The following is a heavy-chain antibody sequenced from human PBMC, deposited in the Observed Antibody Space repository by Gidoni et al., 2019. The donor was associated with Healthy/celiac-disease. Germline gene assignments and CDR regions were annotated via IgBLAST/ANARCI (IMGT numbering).Heavy chain of an antibody. CDR1: GGTFSSYA. CDR2: IIPIFGTA. D-gene: IGHD6-6*01. V-gene: IGHV1-69*01. J-gene: IGHJ3*02. Sequence: QVQLVQSGAEVKKPGSSVKVSCKASGGTFSSYAISWVRQAPGQGLEWMGGIIPIFGTANYAQKFQGRVTITADESTSTAYMELSSMRSEDTAVYYCAREAQYSSSSAQADAFDIWGQGTMVTVSS. CDR3: AREAQYSSSSAQADAFDI.